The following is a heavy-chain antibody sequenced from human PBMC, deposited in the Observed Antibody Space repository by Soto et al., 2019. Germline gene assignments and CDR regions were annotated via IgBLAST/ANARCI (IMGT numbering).Heavy chain of an antibody. CDR2: IYHSGST. CDR3: ARERCSGGSCYGYFDY. Sequence: SETLSLTCAVSGGSISSGGYSWSWIRQPPGKGLEWIGYIYHSGSTYYNPSLKSRVTISVDRSKNQFSLKLSSVTAADTAVYYCARERCSGGSCYGYFDYWGQGTLVTVSS. V-gene: IGHV4-30-2*01. CDR1: GGSISSGGYS. D-gene: IGHD2-15*01. J-gene: IGHJ4*02.